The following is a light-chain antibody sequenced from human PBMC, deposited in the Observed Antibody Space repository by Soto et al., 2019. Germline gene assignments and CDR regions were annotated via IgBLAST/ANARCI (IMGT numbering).Light chain of an antibody. J-gene: IGKJ2*01. Sequence: EIVLTQSPGTLSLSPGERATLSCRASQSISTNTLAWYQHRPGQAPRLLIYATSSRATGIPDRFSGSGSGTDFTLTISRLEPEDFAVYYCLRDYFGQGTRLEIK. CDR3: LRDY. CDR1: QSISTNT. V-gene: IGKV3-20*01. CDR2: ATS.